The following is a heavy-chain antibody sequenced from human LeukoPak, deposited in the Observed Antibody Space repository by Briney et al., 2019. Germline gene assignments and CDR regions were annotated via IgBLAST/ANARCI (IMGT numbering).Heavy chain of an antibody. CDR1: GYSISNGYY. CDR2: FYHSGST. V-gene: IGHV4-38-2*02. D-gene: IGHD3-22*01. Sequence: KPSEILSLTCTVSGYSISNGYYWGWIRQPPGKGLEWIGSFYHSGSTYYNPSLKSRVTISVDTSKNQFSLRLSSVTAADTAVYYCARGPSDYYDSSGHYFDYWGQGTLVTVSS. CDR3: ARGPSDYYDSSGHYFDY. J-gene: IGHJ4*02.